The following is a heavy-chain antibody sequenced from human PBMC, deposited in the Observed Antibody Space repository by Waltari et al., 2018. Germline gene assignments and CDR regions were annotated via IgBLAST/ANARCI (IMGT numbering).Heavy chain of an antibody. Sequence: QVQLVQSGSELKKSGASVKVSCKAYGYIFTPYGINWLRQAPGQGLEWMGWINTNTGNPTYVQGFTGRFVFSLDTSVSTAYLQISSLKAEDSAIYYCARGGGTFSKPQYFDSWGQGTRVTVSS. CDR1: GYIFTPYG. V-gene: IGHV7-4-1*02. CDR2: INTNTGNP. J-gene: IGHJ4*02. CDR3: ARGGGTFSKPQYFDS. D-gene: IGHD1-26*01.